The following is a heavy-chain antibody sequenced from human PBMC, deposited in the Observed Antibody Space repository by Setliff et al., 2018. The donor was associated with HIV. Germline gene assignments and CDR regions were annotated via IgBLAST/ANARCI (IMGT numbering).Heavy chain of an antibody. CDR1: GGSISNYF. CDR3: ARGLRSSTYYYYYYMDV. CDR2: IYSSGRT. V-gene: IGHV4-4*08. D-gene: IGHD6-6*01. J-gene: IGHJ6*03. Sequence: SETLSLTCNVSGGSISNYFWSWIRQPPGKGLEWVGYIYSSGRTNYNPSLKSRVTMSVDTSKNQFSLKLNSVTATDTAVYYCARGLRSSTYYYYYYMDVWGKGTTVTVSS.